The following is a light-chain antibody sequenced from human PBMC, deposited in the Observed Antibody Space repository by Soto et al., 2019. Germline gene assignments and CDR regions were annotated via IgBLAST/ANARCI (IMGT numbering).Light chain of an antibody. V-gene: IGLV2-23*01. CDR1: SSDVGSYNL. CDR2: EGS. J-gene: IGLJ1*01. Sequence: QSVLTQPASVSGSPGQTITISCTVTSSDVGSYNLVSWYQQHPGTAPKLMIYEGSKRPSGVSNRFSGSKSGNTASLTISGLQAEDEADYYCYAYAGRSAPCVCGTGTKGTVL. CDR3: YAYAGRSAPCV.